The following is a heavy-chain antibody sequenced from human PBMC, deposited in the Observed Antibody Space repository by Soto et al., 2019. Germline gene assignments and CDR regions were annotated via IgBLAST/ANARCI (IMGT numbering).Heavy chain of an antibody. CDR3: ARLCENNYGDPYYFDY. J-gene: IGHJ4*02. D-gene: IGHD4-17*01. V-gene: IGHV1-69*04. Sequence: GASVKVSCKASGGTFSIYAIIWVRQAPGQGLEWMGRIIPILGIANYAQKFQGRVTITADESTSTAYMELSSLRSEDTAVYYCARLCENNYGDPYYFDYWGQGTLVTVSS. CDR2: IIPILGIA. CDR1: GGTFSIYA.